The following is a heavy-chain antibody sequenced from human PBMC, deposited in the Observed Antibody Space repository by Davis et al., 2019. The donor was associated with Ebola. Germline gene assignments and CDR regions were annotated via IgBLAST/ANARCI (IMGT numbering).Heavy chain of an antibody. CDR3: ARDLDCSSTSCYHYFDY. Sequence: GESLKISCAASGFTFSSYAMSWVRQAPGKGLEWVSYISSSGSTIYYADSVKGRFTISRDNAKNSLYLQMNSLRAEDTAVYYCARDLDCSSTSCYHYFDYWGQGTLVTVSS. V-gene: IGHV3-48*04. CDR2: ISSSGSTI. D-gene: IGHD2-2*01. J-gene: IGHJ4*02. CDR1: GFTFSSYA.